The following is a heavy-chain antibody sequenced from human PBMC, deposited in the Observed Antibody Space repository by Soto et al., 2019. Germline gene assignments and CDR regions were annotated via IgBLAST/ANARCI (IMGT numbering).Heavy chain of an antibody. J-gene: IGHJ6*03. CDR1: GGSISSGGYY. D-gene: IGHD2-2*03. V-gene: IGHV4-31*03. CDR3: ARYGYCSSTICYVGTLYYYYMDV. CDR2: IYYSGST. Sequence: PSETLSLTCTVSGGSISSGGYYWSWIRQHPGKGLEWIGYIYYSGSTYYNPSLKSRVTISVDTSKNQFSLKLSSVTAADTAVYYCARYGYCSSTICYVGTLYYYYMDVWGKGTTVTVSS.